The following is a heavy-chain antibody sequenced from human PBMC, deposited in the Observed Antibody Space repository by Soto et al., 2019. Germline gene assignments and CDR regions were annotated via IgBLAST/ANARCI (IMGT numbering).Heavy chain of an antibody. Sequence: PSETLSLTCTVSGGSISSYYWSWIRQPPGKGLEWIGYIYYSGSTNYNPSLKSRVTISVDTSKNQFSLKLSSVTAADTAVYYCAIATYYDFWSGYSSYYYYYMDVWGKGTTVTVSS. J-gene: IGHJ6*03. CDR2: IYYSGST. CDR3: AIATYYDFWSGYSSYYYYYMDV. V-gene: IGHV4-59*01. D-gene: IGHD3-3*01. CDR1: GGSISSYY.